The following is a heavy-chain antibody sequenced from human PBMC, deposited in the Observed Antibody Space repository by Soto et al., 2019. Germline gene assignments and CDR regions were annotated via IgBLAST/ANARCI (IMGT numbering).Heavy chain of an antibody. Sequence: LSLTCAVSGGSISSGGYSWSWVRQPPGKGLEWIGYIYYSGSTYYNPSLKSRVTISVDTSKNQFSLKLSSVTAADTAVYYCARENSSSWDFDYWGQGTLVTVSS. CDR2: IYYSGST. J-gene: IGHJ4*02. D-gene: IGHD6-13*01. CDR1: GGSISSGGYS. CDR3: ARENSSSWDFDY. V-gene: IGHV4-31*11.